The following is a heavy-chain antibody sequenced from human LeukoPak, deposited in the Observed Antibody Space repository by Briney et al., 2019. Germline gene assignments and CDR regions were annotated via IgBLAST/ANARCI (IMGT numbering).Heavy chain of an antibody. CDR1: GYTFTSYD. CDR3: ARGGPKVWGYYYYMDV. Sequence: ASVKVSCKASGYTFTSYDINWVRQATGQGLEWMGWMNPNSGNTGYAQKFQGRVTMTRNTSISTAYMELSSLRSEDTAVYYCARGGPKVWGYYYYMDVWGKGTTVTISS. V-gene: IGHV1-8*01. D-gene: IGHD3-16*01. J-gene: IGHJ6*03. CDR2: MNPNSGNT.